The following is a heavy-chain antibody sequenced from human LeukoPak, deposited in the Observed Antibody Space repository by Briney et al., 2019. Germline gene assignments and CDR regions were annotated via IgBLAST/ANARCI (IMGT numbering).Heavy chain of an antibody. D-gene: IGHD1-20*01. J-gene: IGHJ4*02. Sequence: SETLSLTCTVSGAXISSHYCSWIRQPPGKGLEWIGDFSYSGSTNYNPSLKSRVTMSVDTSKKQFSLKLTSVTAADTAVYFCTRRVAITGTPKAYFDYWGQGILVTVSS. CDR2: FSYSGST. V-gene: IGHV4-59*08. CDR1: GAXISSHY. CDR3: TRRVAITGTPKAYFDY.